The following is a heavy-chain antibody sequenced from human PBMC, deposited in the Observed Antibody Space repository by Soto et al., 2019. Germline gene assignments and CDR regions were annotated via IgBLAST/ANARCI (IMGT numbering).Heavy chain of an antibody. V-gene: IGHV4-30-2*06. CDR1: GGSINSAGHC. Sequence: TLCLSCKVSGGSINSAGHCWGWVRQSPGKGLEWIVYSYHSGSSYYNPSLQSRVTISVDRSKAQLYLTLTSVSAADTAVYFCARARYYDWCFDLWGLGTTVTVSS. CDR3: ARARYYDWCFDL. D-gene: IGHD3-9*01. CDR2: SYHSGSS. J-gene: IGHJ4*02.